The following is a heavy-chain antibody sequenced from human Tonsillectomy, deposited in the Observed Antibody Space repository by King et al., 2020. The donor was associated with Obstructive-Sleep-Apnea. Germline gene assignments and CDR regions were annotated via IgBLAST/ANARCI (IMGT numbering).Heavy chain of an antibody. CDR3: ARALGGYSYGYYYYYGMDV. Sequence: VQLVESGGGLVQPGGSLRLSCSASGFTFSDHYMDWVRQDPGEGLEWVCRTRNKANSYTTTYAGPGEGRFTISRDDSKNSLYLQMNSLKTEDTAVYYCARALGGYSYGYYYYYGMDVWGQGTTVTVSS. D-gene: IGHD5-18*01. J-gene: IGHJ6*02. CDR1: GFTFSDHY. CDR2: TRNKANSYTT. V-gene: IGHV3-72*01.